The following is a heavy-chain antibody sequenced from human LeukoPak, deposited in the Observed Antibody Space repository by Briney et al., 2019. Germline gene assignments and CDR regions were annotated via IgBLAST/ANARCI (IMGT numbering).Heavy chain of an antibody. D-gene: IGHD3-16*01. V-gene: IGHV3-21*01. J-gene: IGHJ3*02. Sequence: GGSLRLSCAASGFTFSSYSMNWVRQAPGKGLEWVSSISSSSSSYIYYADSVKGRFTISRDNAKNSLNLQMNSLRAEDTAVYYCARARGGGRDAFDIWGQGTMVTVSS. CDR1: GFTFSSYS. CDR2: ISSSSSSYI. CDR3: ARARGGGRDAFDI.